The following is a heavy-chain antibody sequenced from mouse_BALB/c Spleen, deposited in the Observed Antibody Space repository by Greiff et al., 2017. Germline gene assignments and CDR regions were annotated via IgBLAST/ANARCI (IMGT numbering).Heavy chain of an antibody. D-gene: IGHD3-2*01. J-gene: IGHJ2*01. Sequence: VQLVESGAELVRPGVSVKISCKGSGYTFTDYAMHWVKQSHAKSLEWIGVISTYYGDASYNQKFKGKATLTADTSSSTAYMQLSSLTSEDSAVYYCAKDSSGYDYWGQGTTLTVSS. CDR1: GYTFTDYA. V-gene: IGHV1-67*01. CDR3: AKDSSGYDY. CDR2: ISTYYGDA.